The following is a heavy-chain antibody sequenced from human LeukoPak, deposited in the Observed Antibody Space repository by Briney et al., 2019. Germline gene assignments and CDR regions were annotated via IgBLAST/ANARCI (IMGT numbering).Heavy chain of an antibody. CDR3: ASGTGDALHFDY. Sequence: GGSLRLSCAASGFTFSSFAMHWVRQAPGKGLEWVAVISYDGSNKYYADSVKGRFTISRDNSKNTLYLQMNSLRAEDTAVYYCASGTGDALHFDYWGQGTLVTVSS. D-gene: IGHD7-27*01. J-gene: IGHJ4*02. CDR1: GFTFSSFA. CDR2: ISYDGSNK. V-gene: IGHV3-30-3*01.